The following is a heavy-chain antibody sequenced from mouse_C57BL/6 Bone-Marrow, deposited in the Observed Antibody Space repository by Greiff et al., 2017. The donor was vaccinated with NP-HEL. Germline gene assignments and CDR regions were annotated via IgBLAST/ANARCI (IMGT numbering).Heavy chain of an antibody. V-gene: IGHV1-64*01. CDR1: GYTFTSYW. CDR3: ARQLRLLSYSFDY. Sequence: QVQLQQPGAELVKPGASVKLSCKASGYTFTSYWMHWVKQRPGQGLEWIGMIHPNSGSTNYNEKFKSKATLTVDKSSSTAYMQLSSLTSEDSAVYYCARQLRLLSYSFDYWGQGTTLTVSS. D-gene: IGHD3-2*02. CDR2: IHPNSGST. J-gene: IGHJ2*01.